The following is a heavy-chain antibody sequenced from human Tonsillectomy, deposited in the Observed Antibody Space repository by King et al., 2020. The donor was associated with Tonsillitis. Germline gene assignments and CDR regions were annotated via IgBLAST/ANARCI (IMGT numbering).Heavy chain of an antibody. CDR3: STQGSTSGGDSFYYHSDL. J-gene: IGHJ2*01. V-gene: IGHV3-23*04. Sequence: VQLVESGGGSIPPGGSLRLSCAASGFSFSTYGMSWVRQAPGKGLEWVSAISGSGASTFYADSAKGRFTISRDNSKNTLYLEMNSLRAEDTAVYYCSTQGSTSGGDSFYYHSDLWGRGTLVTVSS. D-gene: IGHD2-21*02. CDR1: GFSFSTYG. CDR2: ISGSGAST.